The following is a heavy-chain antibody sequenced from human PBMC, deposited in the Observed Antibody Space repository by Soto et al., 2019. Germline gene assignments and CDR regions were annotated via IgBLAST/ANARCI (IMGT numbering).Heavy chain of an antibody. D-gene: IGHD6-19*01. CDR2: INPNSGGT. Sequence: ASVKVSCTASGYTFTGYYMHWVRQAPGQGLEWMGWINPNSGGTNYAQKFQGWVTMTRDTSISTAYMELSRLRSDDTAVYYCARSQGGIAVEFDYWGQGTLVTVSS. V-gene: IGHV1-2*04. CDR3: ARSQGGIAVEFDY. J-gene: IGHJ4*02. CDR1: GYTFTGYY.